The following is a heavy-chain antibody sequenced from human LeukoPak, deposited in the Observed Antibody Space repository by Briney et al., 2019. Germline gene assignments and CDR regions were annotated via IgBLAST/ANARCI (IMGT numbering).Heavy chain of an antibody. D-gene: IGHD2-2*01. CDR1: GGSISSSSYY. CDR3: ASQDIVVVGYYYGMDV. V-gene: IGHV4-39*01. Sequence: SETLPLTCTVSGGSISSSSYYWGWIRQPPGKGLEWIGSIYYSGSTYYNPSLKSRVTISVDTSKNQFSLKLSSVTAADTAVYYCASQDIVVVGYYYGMDVWGQGTTVTVSS. CDR2: IYYSGST. J-gene: IGHJ6*02.